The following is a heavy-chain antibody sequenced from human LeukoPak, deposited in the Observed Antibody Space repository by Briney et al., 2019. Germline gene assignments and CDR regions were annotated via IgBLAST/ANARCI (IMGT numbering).Heavy chain of an antibody. J-gene: IGHJ6*02. D-gene: IGHD2/OR15-2a*01. CDR1: GFTPSSYG. V-gene: IGHV3-33*01. Sequence: GRSLRLSCVASGFTPSSYGMHWVRHAPGKGRGWVAVIWYDGSNKYYADSVKSRFTLSRDNYKNTLYLQLNSLRAEDTAVYYCARDSSVLRTYYYGMDVWGQGTLVTVSS. CDR3: ARDSSVLRTYYYGMDV. CDR2: IWYDGSNK.